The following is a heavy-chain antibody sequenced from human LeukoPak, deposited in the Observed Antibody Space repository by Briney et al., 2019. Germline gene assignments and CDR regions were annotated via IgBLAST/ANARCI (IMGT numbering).Heavy chain of an antibody. D-gene: IGHD2-21*02. CDR3: ARRLKFWYFDL. V-gene: IGHV4-59*08. CDR2: IYYSGST. J-gene: IGHJ2*01. CDR1: GGSISSYY. Sequence: SETLSLTCTVSGGSISSYYWSWIRRPPGKGLEWIGYIYYSGSTNYNPSLKSRVTISVDTSKNQFSLKLNSVTAADTAVYYCARRLKFWYFDLWGRGTLVTVSS.